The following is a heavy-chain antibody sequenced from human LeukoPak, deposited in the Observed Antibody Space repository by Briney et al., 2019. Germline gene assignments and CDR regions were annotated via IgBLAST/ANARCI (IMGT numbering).Heavy chain of an antibody. CDR2: ISSSSSHI. CDR1: GFTFSSYS. Sequence: PGGSLRLSCAASGFTFSSYSMNWVRQAPGKGLEWVSSISSSSSHIYYADSVKGRFTISRDNAKNSLYLQMNSLRAEDTAVYYCARFSSSSINYWGQGTLVTVSS. J-gene: IGHJ4*02. D-gene: IGHD6-13*01. CDR3: ARFSSSSINY. V-gene: IGHV3-21*01.